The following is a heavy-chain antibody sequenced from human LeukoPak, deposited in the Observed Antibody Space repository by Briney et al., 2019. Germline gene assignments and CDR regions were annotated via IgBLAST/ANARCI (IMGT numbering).Heavy chain of an antibody. CDR1: GFTFSRYG. V-gene: IGHV3-64D*06. J-gene: IGHJ4*02. CDR2: INYNGDST. CDR3: VRTDCGGDCYCRY. Sequence: PGGSLRLSCSASGFTFSRYGVHWVRQGPGKGLEYVSAINYNGDSTYYADSVKGRFTISRDNSNNTLFLQMSSLRPEDTAVYYCVRTDCGGDCYCRYWGRGTLVIVSS. D-gene: IGHD2-21*02.